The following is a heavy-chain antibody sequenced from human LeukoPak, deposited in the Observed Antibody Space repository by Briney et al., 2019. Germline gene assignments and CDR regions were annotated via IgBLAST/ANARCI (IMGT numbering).Heavy chain of an antibody. CDR2: IRYDGSNK. CDR3: ARRVYTSGWYTFDY. CDR1: GFTFSSYG. D-gene: IGHD6-19*01. V-gene: IGHV3-30*02. J-gene: IGHJ4*02. Sequence: PGGSLRLSCAASGFTFSSYGMHWVRQAPGKGLEWVAFIRYDGSNKYYADSVKGRFTISRDNSKNTLYLQMNSLRAEDTAVYYCARRVYTSGWYTFDYWGQGTLVTVSS.